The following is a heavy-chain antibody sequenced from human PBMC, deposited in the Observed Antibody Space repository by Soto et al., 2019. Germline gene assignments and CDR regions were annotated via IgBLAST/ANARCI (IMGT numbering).Heavy chain of an antibody. D-gene: IGHD4-17*01. CDR3: ARGPDYEGCFDY. Sequence: QVRLVQSGAEVKKPGSSVKVSCKASGGTFSNYAISWVRQATGQGPEWMGGIILPFGTANYAQKFQDRVTITADESMTTTYLEMRGLRSEDTAVYYCARGPDYEGCFDYWGQGTLVTVSS. V-gene: IGHV1-69*12. J-gene: IGHJ4*02. CDR1: GGTFSNYA. CDR2: IILPFGTA.